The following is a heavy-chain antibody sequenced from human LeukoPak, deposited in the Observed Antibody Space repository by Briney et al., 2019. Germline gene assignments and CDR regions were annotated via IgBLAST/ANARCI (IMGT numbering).Heavy chain of an antibody. CDR2: IIPILGIA. CDR3: ASHMVEEGARYWFDP. J-gene: IGHJ5*02. CDR1: GGTFSSYA. Sequence: SVKVSCKASGGTFSSYAISWVRQAPGQGLEWMGRIIPILGIANYAQKFQGRVTITADRSTSTAYMELSSLRSEDTAVYYCASHMVEEGARYWFDPWGQGTLVTVSS. D-gene: IGHD2-21*01. V-gene: IGHV1-69*04.